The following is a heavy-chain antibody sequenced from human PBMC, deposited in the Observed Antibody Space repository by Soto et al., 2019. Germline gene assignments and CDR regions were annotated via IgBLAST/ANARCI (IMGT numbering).Heavy chain of an antibody. J-gene: IGHJ6*03. V-gene: IGHV1-8*01. CDR3: AARGLYDFWSGYYGGDYYYYMDV. Sequence: GASVKGYCKTAGYTFTSYDISWVRQATGQGLEWMGWMNPNSGNTGYAQKFQGRVTMTRNTSISTAYMELSSLRSEDTAVYYCAARGLYDFWSGYYGGDYYYYMDVWGKGTTVTVSS. CDR1: GYTFTSYD. D-gene: IGHD3-3*01. CDR2: MNPNSGNT.